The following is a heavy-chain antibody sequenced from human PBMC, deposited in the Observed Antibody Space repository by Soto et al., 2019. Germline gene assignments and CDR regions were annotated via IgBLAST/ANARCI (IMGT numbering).Heavy chain of an antibody. Sequence: QVQLVESGGGVVQPGRSLRLSCAASGFTFSSYGMHWVRQAPGKGLEWVAVIWYDGSNKYYADSVKGRFTISRDNSKNTLDLKMNSLRAEDTAVYYCARGDSSSSNWFDPWGQGTLVTVSS. V-gene: IGHV3-33*01. J-gene: IGHJ5*02. CDR3: ARGDSSSSNWFDP. D-gene: IGHD6-6*01. CDR1: GFTFSSYG. CDR2: IWYDGSNK.